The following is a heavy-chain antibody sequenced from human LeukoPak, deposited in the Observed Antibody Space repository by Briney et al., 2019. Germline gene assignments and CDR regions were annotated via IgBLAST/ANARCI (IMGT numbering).Heavy chain of an antibody. Sequence: GASVKVSCKASGYTFTNYYMYWVRQAPGQGLQWMGIINPSGGSTSYAQKFQGRVTMTRDTSTSTVYMELSSLRSEDTAVYYCARGRGDYEYYYHGMDVWGQGTTVTVSS. CDR3: ARGRGDYEYYYHGMDV. V-gene: IGHV1-46*01. CDR2: INPSGGST. J-gene: IGHJ6*02. CDR1: GYTFTNYY. D-gene: IGHD2-21*02.